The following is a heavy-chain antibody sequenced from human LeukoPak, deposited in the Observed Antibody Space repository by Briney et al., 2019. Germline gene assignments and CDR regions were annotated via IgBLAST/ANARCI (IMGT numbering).Heavy chain of an antibody. CDR2: IIPIFGTA. D-gene: IGHD2-2*01. J-gene: IGHJ6*03. CDR1: GGTFSSYA. Sequence: SVKVSCKXSGGTFSSYAISWVRQAPGQGLERMGGIIPIFGTANYAQKFQGRVTITTDESTSTAYMELSSLRSEDTAVYYCARDGSYCSSTSCYAYYYYMDVWGKGTTVTVSS. V-gene: IGHV1-69*05. CDR3: ARDGSYCSSTSCYAYYYYMDV.